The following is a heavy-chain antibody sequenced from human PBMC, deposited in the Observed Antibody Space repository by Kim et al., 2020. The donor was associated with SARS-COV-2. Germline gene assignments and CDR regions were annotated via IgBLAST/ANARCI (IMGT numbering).Heavy chain of an antibody. CDR3: AKDSHGTTGVDY. Sequence: GGSLRLSCAASGFTFSSYGMHWVRQAPGKGLEWVAVISYDGSNKYYADSVKGRFTISRDNSKNTLYLQMNSLRAEDTAVYYCAKDSHGTTGVDYWGQGTLVTVSS. V-gene: IGHV3-30*18. J-gene: IGHJ4*02. CDR1: GFTFSSYG. D-gene: IGHD1-7*01. CDR2: ISYDGSNK.